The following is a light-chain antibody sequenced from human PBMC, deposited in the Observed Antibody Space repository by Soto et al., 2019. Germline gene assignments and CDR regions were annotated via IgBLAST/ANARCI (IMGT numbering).Light chain of an antibody. CDR2: APS. CDR3: QQLHGYPIN. V-gene: IGKV1-9*01. Sequence: ILFTQSPSSLFASVLDRVNLTFRASQGIDTSLAWYQQKPGKAPKLLIYAPSNFQSGVPSRFSGSGSGTHFTLTISSLQPEDFATYYCQQLHGYPINFGQGKRLEIK. CDR1: QGIDTS. J-gene: IGKJ5*01.